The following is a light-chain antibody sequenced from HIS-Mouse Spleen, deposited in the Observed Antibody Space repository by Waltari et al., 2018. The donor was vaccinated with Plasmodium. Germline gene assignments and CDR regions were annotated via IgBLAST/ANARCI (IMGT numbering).Light chain of an antibody. J-gene: IGKJ2*01. CDR1: QRIGSR. CDR3: QQYNSYYT. Sequence: DIQMTQSPSTLSASVEDRVTITCRARQRIGSRLAWYQQKPGKAPKLLIYKASSLGSGVPSRFSGSGSGTEFTLTISSLQPDDFATYYCQQYNSYYTFGQGTKLEIK. V-gene: IGKV1-5*03. CDR2: KAS.